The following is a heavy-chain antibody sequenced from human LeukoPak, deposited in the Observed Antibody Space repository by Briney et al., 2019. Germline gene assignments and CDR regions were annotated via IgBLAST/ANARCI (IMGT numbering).Heavy chain of an antibody. CDR3: ARCSGYAFDY. V-gene: IGHV4-4*07. CDR2: IYTSGST. Sequence: PSETLSLTCTVSGGSISSYYWSWIRQSAGKGLEWIGRIYTSGSTNYNPSLQSRVTMSVDTSKKQFSLKLSSVTAEDTAVYYCARCSGYAFDYWGQGTLVTVSS. D-gene: IGHD5-12*01. J-gene: IGHJ4*02. CDR1: GGSISSYY.